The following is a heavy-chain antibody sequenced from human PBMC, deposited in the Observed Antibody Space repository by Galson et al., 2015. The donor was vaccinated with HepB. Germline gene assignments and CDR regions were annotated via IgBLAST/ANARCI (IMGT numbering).Heavy chain of an antibody. CDR2: IWYDGSNK. CDR1: GFTFSSYG. D-gene: IGHD6-13*01. V-gene: IGHV3-33*08. CDR3: ARGSSWDRDWFDP. Sequence: SLRLSCAASGFTFSSYGMHWVRQAPGKGLEWVAVIWYDGSNKYYADSVKGRFTISRDNSKNTLYLQMNSLRAEDTAVYYCARGSSWDRDWFDPWGQGTLVTVSS. J-gene: IGHJ5*02.